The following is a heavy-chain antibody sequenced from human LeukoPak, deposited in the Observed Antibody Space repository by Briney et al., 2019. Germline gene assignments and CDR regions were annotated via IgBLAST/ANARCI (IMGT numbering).Heavy chain of an antibody. V-gene: IGHV3-30*03. D-gene: IGHD2-2*01. CDR2: ISYDGSNK. CDR3: AREGYCSSTSCYGPYFDY. CDR1: GFXFSSYG. Sequence: GGSLRLSCAASGFXFSSYGMHWVRQAPGKGLKWVAVISYDGSNKYYADSVKGRFTISRDNSKNTLYLQMNSLRAEDTAVYYCAREGYCSSTSCYGPYFDYWGQGTLVTVSS. J-gene: IGHJ4*02.